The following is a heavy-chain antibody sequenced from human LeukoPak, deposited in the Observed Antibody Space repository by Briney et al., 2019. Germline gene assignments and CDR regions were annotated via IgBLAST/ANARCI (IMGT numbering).Heavy chain of an antibody. CDR3: ARGPSGRGDY. Sequence: GGSLRLSCAASGFTFSSYWMHWVRQAPGKGLVWVSRINSDGSYTTYADSVKGRLTISRDNAENTLYLQMSSLRAEDTAVYYCARGPSGRGDYWGQGTLVTVSS. J-gene: IGHJ4*02. CDR1: GFTFSSYW. V-gene: IGHV3-74*01. CDR2: INSDGSYT. D-gene: IGHD1-26*01.